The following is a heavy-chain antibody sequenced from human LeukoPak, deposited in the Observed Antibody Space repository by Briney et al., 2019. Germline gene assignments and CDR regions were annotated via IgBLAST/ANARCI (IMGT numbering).Heavy chain of an antibody. CDR1: GFTFSSYS. CDR2: ISSSSSTI. D-gene: IGHD6-13*01. V-gene: IGHV3-48*04. CDR3: ARGYSSSWYGEIDY. J-gene: IGHJ4*02. Sequence: QPGGSLRLSCAASGFTFSSYSMNWVRQAPGKGLEWVSYISSSSSTIYYADSVKGRFTISRDNAKNSLYLQMNSLRAEDTAVYYCARGYSSSWYGEIDYWGQGTLVTVSS.